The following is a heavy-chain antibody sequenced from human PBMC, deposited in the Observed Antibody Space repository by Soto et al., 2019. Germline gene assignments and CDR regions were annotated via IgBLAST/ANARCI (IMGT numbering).Heavy chain of an antibody. J-gene: IGHJ4*02. D-gene: IGHD1-1*01. V-gene: IGHV1-18*01. Sequence: QVHLVQSGAEVKKPGASVKVSCKGSGYTFTRYGITWVRQAPGQGLEWMGWISAHNGNTDYAQKLQGRVTVTRDTSTSTAYMELRGLRSDATAEDHCARGRYGDYWGQGALVTVSS. CDR3: ARGRYGDY. CDR2: ISAHNGNT. CDR1: GYTFTRYG.